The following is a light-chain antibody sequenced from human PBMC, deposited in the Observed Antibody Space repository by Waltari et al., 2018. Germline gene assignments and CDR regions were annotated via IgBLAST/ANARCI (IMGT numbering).Light chain of an antibody. CDR3: QQYGDSVWT. V-gene: IGKV3-20*01. CDR2: NAA. CDR1: QAITDDY. Sequence: IVLTQSPVALSLSPGERATLSCRASQAITDDYLAWYQQKPGQAPRLLVYNAARRNEDLPDRFTGSGSGTDFTLTISPVEPEDSGVYYCQQYGDSVWTFGQGTKV. J-gene: IGKJ1*01.